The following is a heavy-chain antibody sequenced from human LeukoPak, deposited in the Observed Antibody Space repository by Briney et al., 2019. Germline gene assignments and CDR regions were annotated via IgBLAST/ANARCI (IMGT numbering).Heavy chain of an antibody. V-gene: IGHV4-59*01. J-gene: IGHJ5*02. Sequence: SETLSLTCAVSGGSISSYYWSWIRQPPGKGLEWIGYIYYSGSTNYNPPLKSRVTISVDTSKNQFSLQLSSVTAADTAVYYCARVNSVYDNWFDPWGQGTLVTVSS. CDR3: ARVNSVYDNWFDP. D-gene: IGHD5/OR15-5a*01. CDR1: GGSISSYY. CDR2: IYYSGST.